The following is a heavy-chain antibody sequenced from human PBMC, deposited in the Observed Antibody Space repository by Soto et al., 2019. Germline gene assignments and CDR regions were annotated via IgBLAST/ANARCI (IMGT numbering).Heavy chain of an antibody. CDR2: ITGSAANT. J-gene: IGHJ5*02. CDR1: GFTFSSYA. V-gene: IGHV3-23*01. CDR3: ARDPLMYDSSWYPDWFGP. D-gene: IGHD6-13*01. Sequence: EVQLLESGGGLVQPGGSLRLSCAASGFTFSSYAMSWVRQVPGKGLEWVSAITGSAANTYYADSVKGRFTISRDNSKNTLYLQMNSLRAEDTAVYYCARDPLMYDSSWYPDWFGPWGQGTQVTVSS.